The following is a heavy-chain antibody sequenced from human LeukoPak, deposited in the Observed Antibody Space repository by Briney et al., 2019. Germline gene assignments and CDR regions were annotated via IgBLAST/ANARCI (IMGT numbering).Heavy chain of an antibody. D-gene: IGHD6-19*01. CDR2: IYYSGST. V-gene: IGHV4-59*01. CDR1: GGSISSYY. Sequence: PSETLSLTCTVSGGSISSYYWSWLRQPPGKGLVWFGYIYYSGSTNYNPSLKRRVTISVDTSKNQFSLKLSSVTAADTAVYYCARDPRTRPEIAVADLWFDPWGQGTLVTVSS. J-gene: IGHJ5*02. CDR3: ARDPRTRPEIAVADLWFDP.